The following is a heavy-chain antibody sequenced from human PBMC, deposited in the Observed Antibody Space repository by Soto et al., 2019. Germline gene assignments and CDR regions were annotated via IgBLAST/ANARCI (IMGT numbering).Heavy chain of an antibody. CDR3: AKVHLPSQSHYDYIWGSYRYLLYFDY. CDR1: GFTVSSNY. J-gene: IGHJ4*02. Sequence: QPGGSXRLSCAASGFTVSSNYMSWVRQAPGKGLEWVSVIYSGGSTYYADSVKGRFTISRHNSKNTLYLQMNSLRAEDTAVYYCAKVHLPSQSHYDYIWGSYRYLLYFDYWGQGTLVTVSS. CDR2: IYSGGST. V-gene: IGHV3-53*01. D-gene: IGHD3-16*02.